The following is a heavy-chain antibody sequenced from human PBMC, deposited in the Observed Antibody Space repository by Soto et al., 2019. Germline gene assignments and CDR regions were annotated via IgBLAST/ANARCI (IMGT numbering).Heavy chain of an antibody. CDR1: VGSISSYY. CDR2: IYYSGST. V-gene: IGHV4-59*01. Sequence: SETLSLTCTVSVGSISSYYWSWIRQPPGKGLEWIGYIYYSGSTNYNPSLKSRVTISVDTSKNQFSLKLSSVTAADTAVYYCARASTGLRFGGFDYWGQGTLVTVSS. CDR3: ARASTGLRFGGFDY. D-gene: IGHD5-12*01. J-gene: IGHJ4*02.